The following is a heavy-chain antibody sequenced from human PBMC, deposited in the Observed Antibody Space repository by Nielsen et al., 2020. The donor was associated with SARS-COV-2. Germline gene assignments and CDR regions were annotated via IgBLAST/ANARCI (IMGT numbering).Heavy chain of an antibody. J-gene: IGHJ4*03. V-gene: IGHV3-53*05. Sequence: GESLKISCAASGFTVSSNYMSWVRQAPGKGLEWVSVIHNDGHTNYADSVKGRFTISRDNSKNTLYLQMNSLRAEDTAVYYCAKDRAEIADYYFDYWGQGTMVTVSS. CDR1: GFTVSSNY. CDR3: AKDRAEIADYYFDY. CDR2: IHNDGHT. D-gene: IGHD2/OR15-2a*01.